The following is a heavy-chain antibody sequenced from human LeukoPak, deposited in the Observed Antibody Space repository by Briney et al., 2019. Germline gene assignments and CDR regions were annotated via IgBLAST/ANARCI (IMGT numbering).Heavy chain of an antibody. D-gene: IGHD2-21*02. V-gene: IGHV3-21*01. CDR2: ISSSSSYI. CDR1: GFTFSSYS. Sequence: GGSLRLSCAASGFTFSSYSMNWVRQAPGKGLGWVSSISSSSSYIYYADSVKGRFTISRDNAKNSLYLQMNSLRAEDTAVYYCARDKCGGDCYQYYYYGMDVWGQGTTVTVSS. CDR3: ARDKCGGDCYQYYYYGMDV. J-gene: IGHJ6*02.